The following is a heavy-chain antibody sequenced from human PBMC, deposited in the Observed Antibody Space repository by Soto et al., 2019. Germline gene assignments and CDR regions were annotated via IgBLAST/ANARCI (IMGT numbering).Heavy chain of an antibody. Sequence: SVKVSCKASGGTFSSYAISWVRQAPGQGLEWMGGIIPIFGTANYAQKFQGRVTITADESTSTACMELSSLRSEDTAVYYCARDGYYYDSSGYYYYFDYWGQGTLVTVSS. V-gene: IGHV1-69*13. J-gene: IGHJ4*02. CDR3: ARDGYYYDSSGYYYYFDY. D-gene: IGHD3-22*01. CDR1: GGTFSSYA. CDR2: IIPIFGTA.